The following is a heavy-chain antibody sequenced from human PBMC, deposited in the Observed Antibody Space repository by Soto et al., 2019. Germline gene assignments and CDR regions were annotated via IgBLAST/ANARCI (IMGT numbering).Heavy chain of an antibody. V-gene: IGHV3-23*01. CDR1: GFTFSSYA. Sequence: GGSLRLSCAASGFTFSSYAMSWVRQAPGKGLEWVSAITDSGSRTYYADSVRGRFIISRDNSKSKLYLQMNSLRAEDTALYYCTKNPPTIGYWYFDLWGRGTLVTVSS. J-gene: IGHJ2*01. CDR2: ITDSGSRT. CDR3: TKNPPTIGYWYFDL.